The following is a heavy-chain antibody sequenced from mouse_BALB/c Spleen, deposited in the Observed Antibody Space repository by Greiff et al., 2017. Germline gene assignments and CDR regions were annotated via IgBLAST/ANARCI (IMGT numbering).Heavy chain of an antibody. Sequence: VQLQQTGPELVKPGASVKISCKASGYSFTDYIMLWVKQSHGKSLEWIGNINPYYGSTSYNLKFKGKATLTVDKSSSTAYMQLNSLTSEDSAVYFCARHRYDVGVAWCAYWGEGTLGTVSA. CDR2: INPYYGST. CDR1: GYSFTDYI. D-gene: IGHD2-14*01. CDR3: ARHRYDVGVAWCAY. J-gene: IGHJ3*01. V-gene: IGHV1-39*01.